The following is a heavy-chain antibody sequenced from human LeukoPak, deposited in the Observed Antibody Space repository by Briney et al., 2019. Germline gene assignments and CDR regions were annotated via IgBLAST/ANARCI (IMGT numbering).Heavy chain of an antibody. J-gene: IGHJ4*02. D-gene: IGHD3-22*01. CDR3: ARGETGRDSSGYFGY. V-gene: IGHV1-2*02. CDR1: GYTFTDHY. Sequence: ASVKVSCKASGYTFTDHYIHWVRQAPGQGLEWMGWINPNSGGINYAQKFQGRVTMTRDPSISTAYMELTRLRSDDTAVYYCARGETGRDSSGYFGYWGQGTLVTVSS. CDR2: INPNSGGI.